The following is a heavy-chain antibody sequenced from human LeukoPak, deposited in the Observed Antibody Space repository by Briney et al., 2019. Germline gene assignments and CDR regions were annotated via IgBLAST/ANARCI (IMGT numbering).Heavy chain of an antibody. CDR1: GFTVSSNY. V-gene: IGHV3-66*04. J-gene: IGHJ3*02. D-gene: IGHD2-2*01. CDR2: IYSGGST. CDR3: ASHCSSTSCYSVDAFDI. Sequence: GSLRLSCAASGFTVSSNYMSWVRPAPGKGLEWVSVIYSGGSTYYADSVKGRFTISRDNSKNTLYLQMNSLRAEDTAVYYCASHCSSTSCYSVDAFDIWGQGTMVTVSS.